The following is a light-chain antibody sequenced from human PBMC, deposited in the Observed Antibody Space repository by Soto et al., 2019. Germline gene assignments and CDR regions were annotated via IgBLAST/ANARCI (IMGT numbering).Light chain of an antibody. J-gene: IGLJ2*01. CDR2: EVS. CDR1: SSDVGGYNY. V-gene: IGLV2-8*01. Sequence: QSVLTQPPSASGSPGQSVTISCTGTSSDVGGYNYVSWYQQHPGKAPKLMIYEVSKRPSGVPDRFSGSKSGNTASLTVSGLQAEDEADYYCSSYAGNLVVFGGGTKVTVL. CDR3: SSYAGNLVV.